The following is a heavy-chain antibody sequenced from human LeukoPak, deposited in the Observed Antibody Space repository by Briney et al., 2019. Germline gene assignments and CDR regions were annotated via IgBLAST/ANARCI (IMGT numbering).Heavy chain of an antibody. V-gene: IGHV4-39*07. D-gene: IGHD3-16*01. CDR3: ARGAWGHFDC. CDR2: IYYSGST. CDR1: GGSISSSSYY. J-gene: IGHJ4*02. Sequence: SETLSLTCTVSGGSISSSSYYWGWIRQPPGKGLEWIGSIYYSGSTYYNPSLKSRVTISVDTSKNQFSLKLSSVTAADTAVYYCARGAWGHFDCWGQGSLVTVSS.